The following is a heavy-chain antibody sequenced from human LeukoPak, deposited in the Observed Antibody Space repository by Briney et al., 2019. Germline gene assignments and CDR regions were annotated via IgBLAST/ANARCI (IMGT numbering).Heavy chain of an antibody. V-gene: IGHV1-2*02. CDR1: GYTFTGYF. D-gene: IGHD6-13*01. J-gene: IGHJ6*03. Sequence: ASVKVSCKASGYTFTGYFMHWVRQAPGQGLEWMGWINPNSGGTNYAQKFQGRVTMTGDTSISTAYMELSSLRSEDTAVYYCAREGQYSSSWTNLYYYYYMDVWGKGTTVTISS. CDR2: INPNSGGT. CDR3: AREGQYSSSWTNLYYYYYMDV.